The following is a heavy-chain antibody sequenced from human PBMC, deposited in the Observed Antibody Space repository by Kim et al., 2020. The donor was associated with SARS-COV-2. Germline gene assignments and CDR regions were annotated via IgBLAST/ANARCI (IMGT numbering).Heavy chain of an antibody. V-gene: IGHV3-7*04. J-gene: IGHJ1*01. CDR1: GFSFRSDW. CDR3: ARGRERALEF. D-gene: IGHD3-10*01. Sequence: GGSLRLSCAASGFSFRSDWMSWVRQTPGKGLEWMGQINQDGSEKYYMDSVKGRFTISRDNAKNSLYLQMDSLRAEDTAVYYCARGRERALEFGGRGTLVT. CDR2: INQDGSEK.